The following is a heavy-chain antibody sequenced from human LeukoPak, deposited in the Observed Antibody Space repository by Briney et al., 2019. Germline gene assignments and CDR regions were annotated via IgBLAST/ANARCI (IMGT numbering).Heavy chain of an antibody. J-gene: IGHJ4*02. D-gene: IGHD3-22*01. Sequence: PGGSLRLSCAASGFTFSSYSMNWVRQAPGKGLEWVSYISSSSSTIYYADSVKGRFTISRDNAKNSLYLQMNSLRAKDTAVYYCARDERHYYDSSGPGDYWGQGTLVTVSS. CDR3: ARDERHYYDSSGPGDY. V-gene: IGHV3-48*01. CDR1: GFTFSSYS. CDR2: ISSSSSTI.